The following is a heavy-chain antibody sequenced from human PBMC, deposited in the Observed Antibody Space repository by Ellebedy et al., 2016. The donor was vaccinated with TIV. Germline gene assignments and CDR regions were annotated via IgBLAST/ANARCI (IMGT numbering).Heavy chain of an antibody. CDR2: INPSGGGP. J-gene: IGHJ4*02. Sequence: ASVKVSCKASGYTFSSYFMYWVRQAPGQGLEWMGIINPSGGGPNYAQKFQGRVTMTRDTSTNTVYMELSSLRSEDTAVYYCARGDKYYYESSGYYYTYWGQGTLVTVSS. CDR1: GYTFSSYF. V-gene: IGHV1-46*01. D-gene: IGHD3-22*01. CDR3: ARGDKYYYESSGYYYTY.